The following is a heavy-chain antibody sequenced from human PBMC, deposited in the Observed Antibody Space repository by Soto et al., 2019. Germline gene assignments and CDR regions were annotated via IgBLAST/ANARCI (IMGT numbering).Heavy chain of an antibody. CDR1: GYKFTSYW. CDR3: ARKYSGGYYPYFDY. CDR2: IYPGDSDT. V-gene: IGHV5-51*01. D-gene: IGHD1-26*01. Sequence: GEALKISCKGSGYKFTSYWFGWVRQMPGKGLEWMGFIYPGDSDTRYSPSFQGQVTISANKSISTAYLQWSSLKASDTAMYYCARKYSGGYYPYFDYWGQGTMVTVSS. J-gene: IGHJ4*02.